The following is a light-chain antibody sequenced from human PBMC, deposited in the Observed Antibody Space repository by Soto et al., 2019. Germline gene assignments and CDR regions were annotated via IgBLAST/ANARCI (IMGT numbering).Light chain of an antibody. J-gene: IGKJ3*01. CDR3: QQSYSTPIT. CDR2: AAS. CDR1: QGISSY. V-gene: IGKV1-39*01. Sequence: DIQMTQSPSSLSASVGDRVTITCRASQGISSYLNWYQQKPGKAPKLLIYAASSLQSGVPSRFSGSGSGTDFTLIISSLQPEDFATYYCQQSYSTPITFGPGTKVDIK.